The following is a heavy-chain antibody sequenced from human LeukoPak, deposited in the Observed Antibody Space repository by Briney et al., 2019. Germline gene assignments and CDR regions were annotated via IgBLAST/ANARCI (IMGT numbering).Heavy chain of an antibody. V-gene: IGHV4-59*01. CDR2: IYYSGST. D-gene: IGHD3-22*01. CDR3: ASYDSSGYLYFQH. J-gene: IGHJ1*01. Sequence: NSSETLSLTCTVSGYSISSYYWSWIRQPPGKGLEWIGYIYYSGSTNYNPSLKSRVTISVDTSKNQFSLKLSSVTAADTAVYYCASYDSSGYLYFQHWGQGTLVTVSS. CDR1: GYSISSYY.